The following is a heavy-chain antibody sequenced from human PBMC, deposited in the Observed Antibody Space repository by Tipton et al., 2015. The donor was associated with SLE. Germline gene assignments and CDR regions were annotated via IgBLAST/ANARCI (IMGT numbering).Heavy chain of an antibody. J-gene: IGHJ3*01. Sequence: TLSLTCAVYGGSFTDYYWSWIRQPPGKGPEWIGEISHRGITNYNPSLKSRVTISVDTSKKQFSLKLSSVTAADTAVYYCASRITIFALDVWGRGTVVTVSS. D-gene: IGHD3-9*01. CDR1: GGSFTDYY. V-gene: IGHV4-34*01. CDR3: ASRITIFALDV. CDR2: ISHRGIT.